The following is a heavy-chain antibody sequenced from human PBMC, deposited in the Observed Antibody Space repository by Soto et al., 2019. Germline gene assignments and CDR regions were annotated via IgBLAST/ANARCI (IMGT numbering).Heavy chain of an antibody. CDR3: TRPSNPAQLVYYYYYMDV. V-gene: IGHV3-49*03. J-gene: IGHJ6*03. Sequence: GGSLRLSCTASGFTFGDYAMSWFRQAPGKGPEWVGFIRSKAYGGTTEYAASVKGRFTISRDDSKSIAYLQMNSLKTEDTAVYYCTRPSNPAQLVYYYYYMDVWGKGTTVTVSS. CDR2: IRSKAYGGTT. CDR1: GFTFGDYA. D-gene: IGHD6-13*01.